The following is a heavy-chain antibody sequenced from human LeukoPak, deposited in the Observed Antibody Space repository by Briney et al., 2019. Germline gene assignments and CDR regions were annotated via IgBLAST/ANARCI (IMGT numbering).Heavy chain of an antibody. V-gene: IGHV4-39*01. J-gene: IGHJ4*02. Sequence: SETLSLTCTVSGGSISSTSYYWGWIRQPPGKGLEWIVTIYYSGRTFYNPSLKSRVTIFVDTSKNQFSLKLRSVTAADTAVYYCARLSGSYSPFGFWGQGTLVTVSS. CDR3: ARLSGSYSPFGF. D-gene: IGHD1-26*01. CDR2: IYYSGRT. CDR1: GGSISSTSYY.